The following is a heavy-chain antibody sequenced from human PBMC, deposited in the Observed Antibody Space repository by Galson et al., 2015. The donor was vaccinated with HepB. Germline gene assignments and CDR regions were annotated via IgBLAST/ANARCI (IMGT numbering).Heavy chain of an antibody. J-gene: IGHJ4*02. CDR2: IWYDGSNK. Sequence: SLRLSCAASGFTFSSYGMHWVRQAPGKGLEWVAVIWYDGSNKYYADSVKGRFTISRDNSKNTLYLQMNSLRAEDTAVYYCARGIAARPGSYYFDYWGQGTLVTVSS. CDR1: GFTFSSYG. D-gene: IGHD6-6*01. CDR3: ARGIAARPGSYYFDY. V-gene: IGHV3-33*01.